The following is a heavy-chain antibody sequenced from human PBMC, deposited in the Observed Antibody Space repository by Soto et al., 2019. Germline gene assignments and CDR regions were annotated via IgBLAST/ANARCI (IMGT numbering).Heavy chain of an antibody. CDR1: GGSISSSNW. Sequence: ASETLSLTCAVSGGSISSSNWWSWVRQPPGKGLEWIGEIYHSGSTNYNPSLKSRVTISVDKSKNQFSLKLSSVTAADTAVYYCARGNCSSTSCYSYFYYGMDVWGQGTTVTVSS. J-gene: IGHJ6*02. CDR3: ARGNCSSTSCYSYFYYGMDV. D-gene: IGHD2-2*01. V-gene: IGHV4-4*02. CDR2: IYHSGST.